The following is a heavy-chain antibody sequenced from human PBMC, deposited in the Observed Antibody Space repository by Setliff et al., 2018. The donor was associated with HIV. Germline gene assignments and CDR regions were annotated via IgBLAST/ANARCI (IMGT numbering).Heavy chain of an antibody. Sequence: ASVKVSCKASGYTLTDFYIHWVRQAPGQGLEWMGGIIPILGIANYAQKFQGRVTITADASTNTVNMELSSLRSEDTAVYYCARGVDGSYRKFFDNWGQGTLVTVSS. J-gene: IGHJ4*02. CDR2: IIPILGIA. CDR3: ARGVDGSYRKFFDN. V-gene: IGHV1-69*10. D-gene: IGHD1-26*01. CDR1: GYTLTDFY.